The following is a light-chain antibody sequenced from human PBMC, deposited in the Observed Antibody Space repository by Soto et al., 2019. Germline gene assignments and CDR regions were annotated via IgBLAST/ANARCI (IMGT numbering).Light chain of an antibody. CDR3: SSYTTSSALQV. J-gene: IGLJ1*01. Sequence: QSALTQPASVSGSPGQSITISCSGTISDFVLYNYVSWYQQHPGKAPKLMIYGVNNRPSGVSNRFSGSKSGNTASLTISGLQADDEADYYRSSYTTSSALQVFGTGTKLTVL. V-gene: IGLV2-14*01. CDR2: GVN. CDR1: ISDFVLYNY.